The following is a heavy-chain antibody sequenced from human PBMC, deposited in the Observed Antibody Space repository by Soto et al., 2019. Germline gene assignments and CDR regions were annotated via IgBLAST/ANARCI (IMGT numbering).Heavy chain of an antibody. CDR3: AKARSGYSSGWYVFNPDY. CDR2: ISGSGGST. Sequence: GGSLRLSCAASGFTFSSYAMSWVRQAPGKGLEWVSAISGSGGSTYYADSVKGRFTISRDNSKNTLYLQMNSLRAEDTAVYYCAKARSGYSSGWYVFNPDYWGQGTLVTVSS. CDR1: GFTFSSYA. D-gene: IGHD6-19*01. V-gene: IGHV3-23*01. J-gene: IGHJ4*02.